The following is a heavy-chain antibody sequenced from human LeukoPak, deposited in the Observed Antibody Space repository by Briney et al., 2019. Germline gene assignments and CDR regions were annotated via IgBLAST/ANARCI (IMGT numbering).Heavy chain of an antibody. D-gene: IGHD3-3*01. Sequence: ASVKVSCKASGYTFTSYGISWVRQAPGQGLEWMGWISAYNGNTNYAQKLQGRVTMTTDTSTSTAYMELRSLRSDDTAMYYCARAGPPTIFGVAPDYWGQGTLVTVSS. CDR1: GYTFTSYG. V-gene: IGHV1-18*01. CDR2: ISAYNGNT. J-gene: IGHJ4*02. CDR3: ARAGPPTIFGVAPDY.